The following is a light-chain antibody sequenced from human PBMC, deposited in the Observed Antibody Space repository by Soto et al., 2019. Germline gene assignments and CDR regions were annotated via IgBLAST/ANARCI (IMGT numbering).Light chain of an antibody. J-gene: IGKJ1*01. V-gene: IGKV3-15*01. CDR2: GAS. CDR1: QSVSSN. CDR3: QQYNYWPT. Sequence: EIVMTQSPATLSVSPGERATLSCRASQSVSSNLAWYQQKPGQAPRLLISGASTRATGIPARFSGSGSGTEFTLTISSLQSEDVAVYYCQQYNYWPTFGQGTKVEIK.